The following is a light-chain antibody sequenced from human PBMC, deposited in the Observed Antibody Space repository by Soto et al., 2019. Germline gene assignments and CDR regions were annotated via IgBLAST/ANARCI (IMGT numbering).Light chain of an antibody. Sequence: EIGLTQSPGTLSLSPGDRATLSCRASESVGSTYVAWYQQTPGPAPRLLIYAASTRATGSSDRFSGSGSGTDFTLVISRLEPYDFAVYYCQHNGRSFGQGTRLEIK. CDR3: QHNGRS. J-gene: IGKJ5*01. CDR1: ESVGSTY. V-gene: IGKV3-20*01. CDR2: AAS.